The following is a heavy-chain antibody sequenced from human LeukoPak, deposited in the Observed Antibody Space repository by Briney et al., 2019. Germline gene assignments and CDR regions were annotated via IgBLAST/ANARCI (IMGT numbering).Heavy chain of an antibody. J-gene: IGHJ3*02. CDR1: GFTFGDYA. D-gene: IGHD3-10*01. CDR2: IRSKAYGGTT. V-gene: IGHV3-49*04. Sequence: LPGGSLRLSCTASGFTFGDYAMSWVRQAPGKGLEWVGFIRSKAYGGTTEYAASVKGRFTISRDDSKSIAYLQMNSLKTEDTAVYYCTNLWFGELPPEAFDIWGQGTMVTVSS. CDR3: TNLWFGELPPEAFDI.